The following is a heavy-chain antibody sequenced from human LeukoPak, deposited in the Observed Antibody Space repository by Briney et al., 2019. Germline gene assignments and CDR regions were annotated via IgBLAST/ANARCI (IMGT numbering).Heavy chain of an antibody. D-gene: IGHD1-26*01. CDR1: GYTFTSYA. J-gene: IGHJ4*02. Sequence: ASVKVSCKASGYTFTSYAMHWVRHAPGQRLEWMGWSNAGNGNTKYSQEFQGRVTITRDTSASTAYMELSSLRSEDMAVYYCARALGGSFDFDYWGQGTLVTVSS. V-gene: IGHV1-3*02. CDR3: ARALGGSFDFDY. CDR2: SNAGNGNT.